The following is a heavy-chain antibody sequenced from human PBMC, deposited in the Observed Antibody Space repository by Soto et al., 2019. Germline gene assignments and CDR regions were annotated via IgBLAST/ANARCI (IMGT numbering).Heavy chain of an antibody. V-gene: IGHV1-46*01. CDR1: GYTFTSYY. D-gene: IGHD4-17*01. Sequence: GASVKVSCKASGYTFTSYYMHWVRQAPGQGLEWMGIINPSGGSTSYAQKFQGRVTMTRDTSTSTVYMELSSLRSEDTAVYYCARGSPGNGDFVPEFDYWGPGTLVTVSS. J-gene: IGHJ4*02. CDR3: ARGSPGNGDFVPEFDY. CDR2: INPSGGST.